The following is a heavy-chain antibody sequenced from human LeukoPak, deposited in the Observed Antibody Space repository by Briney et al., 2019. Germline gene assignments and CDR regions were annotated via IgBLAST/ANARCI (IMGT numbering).Heavy chain of an antibody. J-gene: IGHJ5*02. CDR1: VGSISSSSYY. CDR3: ARELEPNTWFDP. D-gene: IGHD1-1*01. CDR2: IYYSGST. V-gene: IGHV4-39*07. Sequence: SETLSLTCTVSVGSISSSSYYCGWIRQPPGKGLEWIGSIYYSGSTYYNPSLKSRVTISVDTSKNQSSLKLSSVTAADTAVYYCARELEPNTWFDPWGQGTLVTVSS.